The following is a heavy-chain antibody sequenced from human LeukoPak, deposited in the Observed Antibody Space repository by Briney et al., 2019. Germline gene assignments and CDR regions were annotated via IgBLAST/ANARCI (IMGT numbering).Heavy chain of an antibody. D-gene: IGHD3-22*01. CDR1: GYSISSGYC. J-gene: IGHJ4*02. CDR3: ASRNYYDSSGYYSSFDY. Sequence: SETLSLTCAVSGYSISSGYCWGWIRQPPGKGLEWIGGIYHSGSTYYNPSLKSRVTISVDTSKNQFSLKLSSVTAADTAVYYCASRNYYDSSGYYSSFDYWGQGTLVTVSS. CDR2: IYHSGST. V-gene: IGHV4-38-2*01.